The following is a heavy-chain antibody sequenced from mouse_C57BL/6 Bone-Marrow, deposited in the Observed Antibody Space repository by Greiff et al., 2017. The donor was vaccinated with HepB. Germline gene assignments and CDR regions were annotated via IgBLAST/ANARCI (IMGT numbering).Heavy chain of an antibody. Sequence: EVQGVESGAELVRPGASVKLSCTASGFNIKDDYMHWVKQRPEQGLEWIGWIDPENGDTEYASKFQGKATITADTSSNTAYLQLSSLTSEDTAVYYCTTRDTMVTTLYYFDYWGQGTTLTVSS. CDR3: TTRDTMVTTLYYFDY. D-gene: IGHD2-2*01. J-gene: IGHJ2*01. V-gene: IGHV14-4*01. CDR2: IDPENGDT. CDR1: GFNIKDDY.